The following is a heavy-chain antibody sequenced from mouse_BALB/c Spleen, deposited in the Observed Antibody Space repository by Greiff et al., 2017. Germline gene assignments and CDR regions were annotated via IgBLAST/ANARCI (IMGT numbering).Heavy chain of an antibody. J-gene: IGHJ4*01. CDR3: ARGDYYDYDGYAMDY. CDR1: GFTFSDYY. D-gene: IGHD2-4*01. V-gene: IGHV5-4*02. CDR2: ISDGGSYT. Sequence: EVKLMESGGGLVKPGGSLKLSCAASGFTFSDYYMYWVRQTPEKRLEWVATISDGGSYTYYPDSVKGRFTISRDNAKNNLYLQMSSLKSEDTAMYYCARGDYYDYDGYAMDYWGQGTSVTVSS.